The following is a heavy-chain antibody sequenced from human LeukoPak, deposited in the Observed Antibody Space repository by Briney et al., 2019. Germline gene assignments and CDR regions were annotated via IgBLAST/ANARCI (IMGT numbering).Heavy chain of an antibody. CDR1: GFTFSDYY. Sequence: PGGSLRLSCAASGFTFSDYYMSWIRQAPGKGLEWVSYISSSGSTIYYADSVKGRFTISRNNAKNSPYLQMNSLRAEDTAVYYCARRNRTPDACDIWGQGTMVTVSS. V-gene: IGHV3-11*01. D-gene: IGHD1-14*01. J-gene: IGHJ3*02. CDR3: ARRNRTPDACDI. CDR2: ISSSGSTI.